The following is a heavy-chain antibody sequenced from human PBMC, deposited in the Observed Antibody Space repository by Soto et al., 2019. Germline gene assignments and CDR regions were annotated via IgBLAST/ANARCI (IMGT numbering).Heavy chain of an antibody. D-gene: IGHD5-12*01. Sequence: GGSLRLSCAASGFTFSSYGMHWVRQAPGKGLEWVAVISYDGSNKYYADSVKGRFTISRDNSKNTLYLQMNSLRAEDTAIYTCARCQSGGTTHIDNWGQGTLVTVSS. V-gene: IGHV3-30*03. CDR3: ARCQSGGTTHIDN. CDR1: GFTFSSYG. J-gene: IGHJ4*02. CDR2: ISYDGSNK.